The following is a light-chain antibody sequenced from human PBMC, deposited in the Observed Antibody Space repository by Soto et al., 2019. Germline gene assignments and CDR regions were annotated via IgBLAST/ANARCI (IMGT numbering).Light chain of an antibody. Sequence: EIVLTQSPGTLSLSPGERATLSCRASHTISSSYLAWYQQKPGQAPRLLMYGASNRATGIPARFSGSGSGTDLTLTISSLEPEDFAVYYCQQHSHWPPWTFGQGTKVDIK. CDR3: QQHSHWPPWT. CDR2: GAS. J-gene: IGKJ1*01. V-gene: IGKV3D-20*02. CDR1: HTISSSY.